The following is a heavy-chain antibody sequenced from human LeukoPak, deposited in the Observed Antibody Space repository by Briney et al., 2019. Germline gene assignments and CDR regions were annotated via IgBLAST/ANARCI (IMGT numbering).Heavy chain of an antibody. V-gene: IGHV4-4*02. J-gene: IGHJ4*02. CDR1: GASISNDNW. CDR3: ASRGR. CDR2: IYHSGST. Sequence: SETLSLTCAVSGASISNDNWWSWVRQTPGKGLEWIGEIYHSGSTSYNPSLKNRVTISVDTSKNQFSLRLTSVTAADTAVYYCASRGRWGQGTLVTVSS.